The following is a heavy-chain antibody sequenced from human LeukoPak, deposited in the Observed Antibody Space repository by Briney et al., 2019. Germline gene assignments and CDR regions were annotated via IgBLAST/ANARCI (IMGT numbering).Heavy chain of an antibody. CDR3: AKEERYYYDSSGYYYGY. D-gene: IGHD3-22*01. CDR2: ISGSGGST. CDR1: GFIFSSYA. J-gene: IGHJ4*02. V-gene: IGHV3-23*01. Sequence: GGSLRLSCAASGFIFSSYAMSWVRQAPGKGLEWVSAISGSGGSTYYADSVKGRFTISRDNSKNTLYLQMNSLRAEDTAVYYCAKEERYYYDSSGYYYGYWGQGTLVTVSS.